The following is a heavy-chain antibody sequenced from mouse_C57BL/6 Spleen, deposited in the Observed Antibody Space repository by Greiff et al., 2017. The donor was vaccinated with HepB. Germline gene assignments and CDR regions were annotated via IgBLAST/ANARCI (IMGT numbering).Heavy chain of an antibody. Sequence: VKLQESGAELVRPGASVKLSCKASGYTFTDYYINWVKQRPGQGLEWIARIYPGSGNTYYNEKFKGKATLTAEKSSSTAYMQLSSLTSEDSAVYFCARSYYYGSSYVGYAMDYWGQGTSVTVSS. CDR1: GYTFTDYY. V-gene: IGHV1-76*01. D-gene: IGHD1-1*01. CDR3: ARSYYYGSSYVGYAMDY. J-gene: IGHJ4*01. CDR2: IYPGSGNT.